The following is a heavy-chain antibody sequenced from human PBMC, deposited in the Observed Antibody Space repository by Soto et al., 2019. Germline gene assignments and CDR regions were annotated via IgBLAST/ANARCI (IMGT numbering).Heavy chain of an antibody. J-gene: IGHJ4*02. V-gene: IGHV4-61*01. CDR3: ARGYSSSWDFDY. Sequence: SETLSLTCTVSGGSVSSGSYYWSWIRQPPGKGLEWIGYIYYSGSTNYNPSLKSRVTISVDTSKNQFSLKLSSVTAADTAVYYCARGYSSSWDFDYWGQGTLVTVSS. CDR1: GGSVSSGSYY. CDR2: IYYSGST. D-gene: IGHD6-13*01.